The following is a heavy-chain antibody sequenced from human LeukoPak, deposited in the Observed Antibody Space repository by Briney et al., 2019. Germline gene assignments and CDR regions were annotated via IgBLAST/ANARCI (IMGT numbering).Heavy chain of an antibody. V-gene: IGHV1-69*01. D-gene: IGHD5-12*01. CDR1: GGTFNNHA. CDR3: AREGEWLRTKYFDD. J-gene: IGHJ4*02. Sequence: ASVKVSCKASGGTFNNHAISWVRQAPGQGLEWMGGIMPIFGSANYAQKFQGRVTITADESMTTAYMEVTSLRSDDTAVYYCAREGEWLRTKYFDDWGQGTLVTVSS. CDR2: IMPIFGSA.